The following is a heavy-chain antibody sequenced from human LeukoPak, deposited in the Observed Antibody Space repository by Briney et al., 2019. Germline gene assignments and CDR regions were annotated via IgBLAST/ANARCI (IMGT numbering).Heavy chain of an antibody. CDR1: GFTFSSFV. V-gene: IGHV3-33*01. Sequence: GGSLRLSCAASGFTFSSFVMHWVRQAPGKGLEWVAIIWYDETNKYYADSVKGRFTISRDNSKNTLYLQMNSLRAEDTALYYCARDVFADSSGGSFDFWGQGTLVTVSS. D-gene: IGHD3-16*01. CDR3: ARDVFADSSGGSFDF. J-gene: IGHJ4*02. CDR2: IWYDETNK.